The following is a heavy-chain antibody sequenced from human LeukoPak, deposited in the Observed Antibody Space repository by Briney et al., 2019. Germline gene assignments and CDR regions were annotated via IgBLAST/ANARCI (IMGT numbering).Heavy chain of an antibody. D-gene: IGHD5-24*01. V-gene: IGHV3-30-3*01. Sequence: GGSLRLSCAASGFTFSSYAMHWVRQAPGKGLEWVAVISYDGSNKYYADSVKGRFTISRDNSKNTLYLQMNSLRAEDTAVYYCAKDHGPLLFDYWGQGTLVTVSS. CDR2: ISYDGSNK. CDR1: GFTFSSYA. J-gene: IGHJ4*02. CDR3: AKDHGPLLFDY.